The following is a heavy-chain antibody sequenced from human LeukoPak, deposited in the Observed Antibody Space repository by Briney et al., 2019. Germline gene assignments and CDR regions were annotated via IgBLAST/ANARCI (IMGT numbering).Heavy chain of an antibody. Sequence: GSLRLSCAASGFTFSSYAMSWVRQAPGKGLERVSAISGSGGSTYYADSVKGRFTLSRDNSKKTLYLQMNSLRAEDTALYYCAKDQGYSSGWYDLDYWGQGTLVTVSS. J-gene: IGHJ4*02. D-gene: IGHD6-19*01. CDR2: ISGSGGST. CDR1: GFTFSSYA. V-gene: IGHV3-23*01. CDR3: AKDQGYSSGWYDLDY.